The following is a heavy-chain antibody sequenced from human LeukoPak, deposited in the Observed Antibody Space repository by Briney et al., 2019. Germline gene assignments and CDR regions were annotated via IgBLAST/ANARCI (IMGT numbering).Heavy chain of an antibody. Sequence: PGGSLRLSCAASGFTFSSYDMHWVRQATGKGPEWVSAIGTAGDIYYPGSVKGRFTISRENAKNSLYLQMNSLRAGDTAVYYCARAGYSSTWYSRYFDLWGRGTLVTVSS. CDR2: IGTAGDI. D-gene: IGHD6-13*01. CDR1: GFTFSSYD. V-gene: IGHV3-13*01. CDR3: ARAGYSSTWYSRYFDL. J-gene: IGHJ2*01.